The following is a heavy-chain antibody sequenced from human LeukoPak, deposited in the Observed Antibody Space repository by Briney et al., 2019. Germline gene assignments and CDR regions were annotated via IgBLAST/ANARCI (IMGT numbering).Heavy chain of an antibody. Sequence: SETLSLTCTVSGGSISSHYWSWIRQPPGQGLEWSGDIYYSGSTNYNPSLKSRVTISVDTSKNQFSLKLSSVTAANTAVYYCARARGVGATRSYFDSWGQGTLVTVSS. CDR3: ARARGVGATRSYFDS. CDR1: GGSISSHY. D-gene: IGHD1-26*01. V-gene: IGHV4-59*11. CDR2: IYYSGST. J-gene: IGHJ4*02.